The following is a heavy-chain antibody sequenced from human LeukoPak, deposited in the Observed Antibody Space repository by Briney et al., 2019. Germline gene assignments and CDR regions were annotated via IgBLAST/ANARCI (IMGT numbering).Heavy chain of an antibody. Sequence: SVKVSCKASGYTFTSYDINWGRQATGQGLEWMGWMNPNSGKTGYAQKFQGRVTITRNTSISTAYMELSSLRSEDTAVYYCARGLGLPEGDGLSLWGQGTLVTVSS. V-gene: IGHV1-8*03. CDR3: ARGLGLPEGDGLSL. CDR2: MNPNSGKT. D-gene: IGHD3-16*01. J-gene: IGHJ4*02. CDR1: GYTFTSYD.